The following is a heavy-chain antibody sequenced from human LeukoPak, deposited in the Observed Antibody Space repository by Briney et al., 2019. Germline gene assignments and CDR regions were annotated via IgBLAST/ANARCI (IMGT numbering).Heavy chain of an antibody. CDR2: IYTSGST. Sequence: SETLSLTCTVSGGSISSYYRSWIRQPPGKGLEWIGYIYTSGSTNYNPSLKSRVTISVDTSKNQFSLKLSSVTAADTAVYYCARLTPEYSSSWYYYFDYWGQGTLVTVSS. V-gene: IGHV4-4*09. CDR3: ARLTPEYSSSWYYYFDY. J-gene: IGHJ4*02. D-gene: IGHD6-13*01. CDR1: GGSISSYY.